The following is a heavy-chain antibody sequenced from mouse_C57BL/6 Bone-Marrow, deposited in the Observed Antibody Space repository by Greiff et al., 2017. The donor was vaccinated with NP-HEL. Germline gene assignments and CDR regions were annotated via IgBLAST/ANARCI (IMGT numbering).Heavy chain of an antibody. CDR3: ARHGNPLSTMVLLPWFAY. Sequence: VQLQQSGAELVKPGASVKLSCKASGYTFTEYTLHWVKQRPGQGLEWIGWFYPGSGSIKYNEKFKDKATLTADKSSSTVYMELSRLTSEDSAVYFCARHGNPLSTMVLLPWFAYWGQGTLVTVSA. CDR1: GYTFTEYT. CDR2: FYPGSGSI. D-gene: IGHD2-2*01. V-gene: IGHV1-62-2*01. J-gene: IGHJ3*01.